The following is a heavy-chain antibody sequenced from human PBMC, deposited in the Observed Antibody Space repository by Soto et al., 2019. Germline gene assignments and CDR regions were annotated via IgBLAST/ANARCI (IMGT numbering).Heavy chain of an antibody. CDR3: ARVSYSSYPRYYYYGMDV. CDR2: IYSGGST. J-gene: IGHJ6*02. D-gene: IGHD6-6*01. CDR1: GFTVSSNY. V-gene: IGHV3-53*01. Sequence: GGSLRLSCAASGFTVSSNYMSWVRQAPGKGLEWVSVIYSGGSTYYADSVKGRFTISRDNSKNTLYLQMNSLRAEDTAVYYCARVSYSSYPRYYYYGMDVWGQGTTVTVSS.